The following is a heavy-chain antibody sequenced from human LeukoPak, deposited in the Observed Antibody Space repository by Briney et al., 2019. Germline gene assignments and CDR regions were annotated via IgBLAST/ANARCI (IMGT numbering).Heavy chain of an antibody. CDR2: ISYDESNK. V-gene: IGHV3-30*18. CDR3: AKLCYDSSGYDRRCAFVI. Sequence: GGSLRLSCAASGFTFSSYGMHWVRQAPGKGLEWVAVISYDESNKYYADSVKGRFTISRDNSKNTLYLQMNSLRAEDTAVYYCAKLCYDSSGYDRRCAFVIWGQGTMVTVSS. D-gene: IGHD3-22*01. J-gene: IGHJ3*02. CDR1: GFTFSSYG.